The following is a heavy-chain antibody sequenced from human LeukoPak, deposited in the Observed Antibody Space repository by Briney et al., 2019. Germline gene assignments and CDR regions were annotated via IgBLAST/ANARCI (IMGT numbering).Heavy chain of an antibody. D-gene: IGHD1-1*01. V-gene: IGHV1-8*01. CDR2: MNPNSGNT. CDR1: GYTFTSYD. Sequence: ASVKVSCKASGYTFTSYDINWVRQATGQGLEWMGWMNPNSGNTGYAQKFQGRVTITRNTSISTAYMELSSLRSEDTAVYYCARGVTGTTSGWFDPWGQGTLVTVSS. CDR3: ARGVTGTTSGWFDP. J-gene: IGHJ5*02.